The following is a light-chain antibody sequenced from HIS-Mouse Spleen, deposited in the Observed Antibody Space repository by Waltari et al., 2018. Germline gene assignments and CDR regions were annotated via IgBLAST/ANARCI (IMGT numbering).Light chain of an antibody. CDR1: STDVGGYNS. Sequence: QSALTQPASVSGSPGQSIPISCTGTSTDVGGYNSGSWYQQHPGKAPKLMIYEVSNRPSGVSNRFSGSKSGNTASLTISGLQAEDEADYYCSSYTSSSVVFGGGTKLTVL. CDR3: SSYTSSSVV. J-gene: IGLJ2*01. CDR2: EVS. V-gene: IGLV2-14*01.